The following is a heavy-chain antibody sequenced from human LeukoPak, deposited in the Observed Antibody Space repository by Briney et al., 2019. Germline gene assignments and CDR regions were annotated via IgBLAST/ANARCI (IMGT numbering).Heavy chain of an antibody. V-gene: IGHV4-59*08. CDR2: IYYSGNT. D-gene: IGHD5-18*01. CDR3: ARHAWIQLWFSGTGHFDY. J-gene: IGHJ4*02. Sequence: SETLSLTCAVSGASLSTYYWSWIRQPPGKGLEWIGNIYYSGNTNYNSSLKSGFTISVDTSKNQFSLKLSSLTAADTAVYFCARHAWIQLWFSGTGHFDYWGQGTLVTVSS. CDR1: GASLSTYY.